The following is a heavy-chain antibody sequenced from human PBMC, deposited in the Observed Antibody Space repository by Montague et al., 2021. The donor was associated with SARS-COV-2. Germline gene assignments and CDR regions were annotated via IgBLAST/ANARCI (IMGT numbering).Heavy chain of an antibody. D-gene: IGHD2-8*02. CDR2: TKYTSTRYE. CDR1: GDSVASHSGA. V-gene: IGHV6-1*01. J-gene: IGHJ3*01. Sequence: CAISGDSVASHSGASEGHTPSPSTRLEWLCRTKYTSTRYETYAVSVQSRITITADTSKNQFSLHLNSVTPEDTAVYYCARDLYWAFDAWGLGTTVTVSA. CDR3: ARDLYWAFDA.